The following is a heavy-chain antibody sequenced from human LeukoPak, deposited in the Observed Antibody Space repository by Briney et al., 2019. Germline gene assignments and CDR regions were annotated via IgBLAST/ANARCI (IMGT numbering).Heavy chain of an antibody. Sequence: SETLSLTCSVSGGSFSNHFWSWVRQPAGKGLEWIGRIYPSGNTNYNPSLKSRVTMSVDTSKKQFSLKVSSLTAADTAVYYCARLATGIDYFYYMDIWGKGTTVTVSS. CDR2: IYPSGNT. CDR1: GGSFSNHF. J-gene: IGHJ6*03. CDR3: ARLATGIDYFYYMDI. D-gene: IGHD2-8*02. V-gene: IGHV4-4*07.